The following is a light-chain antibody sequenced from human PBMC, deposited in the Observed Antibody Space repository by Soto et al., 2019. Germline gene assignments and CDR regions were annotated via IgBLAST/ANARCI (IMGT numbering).Light chain of an antibody. CDR1: SSDVGGYNY. CDR2: EVN. CDR3: SSYTSITTWV. Sequence: QSALTQPASVSGSPGQSITISCAGTSSDVGGYNYVSWYQQHPGKAPKLMIYEVNNRPSGVSSRFSGSRSVNTASLTISGLQAEDEADYYCSSYTSITTWVFGGGTKLTVL. J-gene: IGLJ3*02. V-gene: IGLV2-14*01.